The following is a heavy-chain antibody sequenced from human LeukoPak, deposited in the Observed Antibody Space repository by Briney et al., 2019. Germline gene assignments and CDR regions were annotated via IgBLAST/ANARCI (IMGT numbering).Heavy chain of an antibody. J-gene: IGHJ6*04. D-gene: IGHD3-10*02. CDR3: AELGITMIGGV. V-gene: IGHV3-53*01. CDR1: GFTVNSDY. Sequence: GGSLRLSCAASGFTVNSDYMTWVRQAPGKGLEWVSVIYSGGSTYHADSVKGRFTISRDNAKNSLYLQMNSLRAEDTAVYYCAELGITMIGGVWGKGTTVTISS. CDR2: IYSGGST.